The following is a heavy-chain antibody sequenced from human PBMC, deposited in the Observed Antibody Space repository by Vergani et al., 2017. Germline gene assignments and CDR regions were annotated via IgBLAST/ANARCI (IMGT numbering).Heavy chain of an antibody. CDR3: ARVAAAGTIDY. D-gene: IGHD6-13*01. Sequence: QVQLQESGPGLVKPSETLSLTCTVSGGSISSYYWSWIRQPPGKGLEWIGYIDYSGSTNYNPSLKSRVTISVDTSKNQFSLKLSSVTAADTAVYYCARVAAAGTIDYWGQGTLVTVSS. J-gene: IGHJ4*02. V-gene: IGHV4-59*08. CDR1: GGSISSYY. CDR2: IDYSGST.